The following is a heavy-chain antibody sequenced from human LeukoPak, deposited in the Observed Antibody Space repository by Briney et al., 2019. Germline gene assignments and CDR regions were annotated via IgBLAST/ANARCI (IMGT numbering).Heavy chain of an antibody. J-gene: IGHJ4*02. Sequence: PSQTLSLTCTVSGGSISSGSYYWSWIRQPAGKGLEWIGRIYTSGSTNYNPSLKSRVTTSVDTSKNQFSLKLSSVTAADTAVYYCARGVISSWSYYFDYWGQGTLVTVSS. V-gene: IGHV4-61*02. CDR2: IYTSGST. CDR3: ARGVISSWSYYFDY. CDR1: GGSISSGSYY. D-gene: IGHD6-13*01.